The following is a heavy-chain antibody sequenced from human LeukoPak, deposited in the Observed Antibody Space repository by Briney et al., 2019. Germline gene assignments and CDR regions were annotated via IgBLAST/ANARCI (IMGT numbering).Heavy chain of an antibody. Sequence: GGSLRLSCAASGFTFSSYEMNWVRQAPGKGLEWVSYISSSSSTIYYADSVKGRFTISRDNAKNSLYLQMNSLRAEDTAVYYCARPTKTGVFNWFDPWGQGTLVTVSS. J-gene: IGHJ5*02. CDR3: ARPTKTGVFNWFDP. CDR2: ISSSSSTI. CDR1: GFTFSSYE. D-gene: IGHD7-27*01. V-gene: IGHV3-48*01.